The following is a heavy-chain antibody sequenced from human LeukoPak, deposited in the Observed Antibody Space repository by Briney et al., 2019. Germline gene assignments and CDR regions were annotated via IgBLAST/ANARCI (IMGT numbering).Heavy chain of an antibody. CDR2: IKQDGSEK. Sequence: GGSLRLSCAASGFTFSSYWMSWVRQAPGKGLEWVANIKQDGSEKYYVDSVKGRFTISRDNAKNSLYLQMNSLRAEDTAVYYCARGPSPTVTVQTPENYWGQGTLVTVSS. D-gene: IGHD4-17*01. J-gene: IGHJ4*02. V-gene: IGHV3-7*01. CDR3: ARGPSPTVTVQTPENY. CDR1: GFTFSSYW.